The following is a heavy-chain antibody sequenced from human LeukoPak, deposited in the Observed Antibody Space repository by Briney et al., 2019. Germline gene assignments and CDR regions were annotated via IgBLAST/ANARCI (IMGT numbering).Heavy chain of an antibody. CDR3: AKPIRGGRVDWFDP. V-gene: IGHV3-7*03. Sequence: PGGSLRLSCVASGFNYNTYWMSWVRQAPGKGLEWVANIKQDGSEKNYVDSVKGRFTISRDNSKNTLYLQMNSLRAEDTAVYYCAKPIRGGRVDWFDPWGQGTLVTVSS. CDR2: IKQDGSEK. D-gene: IGHD3-10*01. CDR1: GFNYNTYW. J-gene: IGHJ5*02.